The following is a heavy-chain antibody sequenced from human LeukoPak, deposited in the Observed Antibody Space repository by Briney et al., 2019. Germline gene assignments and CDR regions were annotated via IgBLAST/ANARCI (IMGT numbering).Heavy chain of an antibody. Sequence: SETLSLTCTVSGGSISSYYWSWIRQPPGKGLEWIGYIYYSGSTNYNPSLYSRVTISVDTSKKQFSLTLSSVTAADTAVYYCARQLGRSSWFGPWGQGTLVTVSS. D-gene: IGHD1-1*01. J-gene: IGHJ5*02. V-gene: IGHV4-59*01. CDR1: GGSISSYY. CDR3: ARQLGRSSWFGP. CDR2: IYYSGST.